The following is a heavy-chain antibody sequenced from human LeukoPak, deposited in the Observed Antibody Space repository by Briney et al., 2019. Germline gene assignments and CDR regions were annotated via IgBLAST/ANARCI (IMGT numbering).Heavy chain of an antibody. Sequence: GRSLRLSCAASGFTFDDYAMHWVRQAPGKGLEWVSGISWNSGSIGYADSVKGRFTISRDNAENSLYLQMNSLRAEDTAVYYCARDYTGGWNDYWGQGTLVIVSS. D-gene: IGHD7-27*01. CDR3: ARDYTGGWNDY. V-gene: IGHV3-9*01. CDR1: GFTFDDYA. CDR2: ISWNSGSI. J-gene: IGHJ4*02.